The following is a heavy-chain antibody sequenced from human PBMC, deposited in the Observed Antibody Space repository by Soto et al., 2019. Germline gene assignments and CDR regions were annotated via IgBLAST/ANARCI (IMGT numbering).Heavy chain of an antibody. Sequence: QVQLQESGPGLVKPSQILSLTCTVSGGSISSGGYYWSWIRQHPGKGLEWIGYIYYSGSTYYNPSLKSRVTISVDTPKNQFSLQLSSVTAADTGVYYCARGRTSSPTPGDYWGQGTLVTVSS. CDR2: IYYSGST. CDR1: GGSISSGGYY. J-gene: IGHJ4*02. V-gene: IGHV4-31*03. D-gene: IGHD2-2*01. CDR3: ARGRTSSPTPGDY.